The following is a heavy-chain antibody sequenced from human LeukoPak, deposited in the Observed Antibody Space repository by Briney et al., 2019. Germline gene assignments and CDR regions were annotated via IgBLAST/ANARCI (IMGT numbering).Heavy chain of an antibody. Sequence: GSSVKVSCKASGGTFSSYAISWVRQAPGQGLEWMGRIIPILGIANYAQKFQGRVTITADKSTSTAYMELSSLRSEDTAVYYCARDFMDSSGYSGGYWGQGTLVTVSS. D-gene: IGHD3-22*01. CDR1: GGTFSSYA. J-gene: IGHJ4*02. CDR2: IIPILGIA. V-gene: IGHV1-69*04. CDR3: ARDFMDSSGYSGGY.